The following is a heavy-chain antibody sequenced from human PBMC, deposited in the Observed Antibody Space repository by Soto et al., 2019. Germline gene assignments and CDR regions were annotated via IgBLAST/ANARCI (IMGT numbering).Heavy chain of an antibody. D-gene: IGHD6-13*01. CDR1: GYTFTGYY. J-gene: IGHJ6*02. CDR3: ARLGQQLGNYYYYGMDV. V-gene: IGHV1-2*02. CDR2: INPNSGGT. Sequence: QVQLVQSGAEVKKPGTSVKVSCKASGYTFTGYYMHWVRQAPGQGLEWMGWINPNSGGTNYAQKFQGRVTMTRDTSISTAYMELSRLRSDDTAVYYCARLGQQLGNYYYYGMDVWGQGTTVTVSS.